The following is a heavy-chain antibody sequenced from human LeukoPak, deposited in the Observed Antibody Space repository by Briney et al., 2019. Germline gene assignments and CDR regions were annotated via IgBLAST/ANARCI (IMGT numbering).Heavy chain of an antibody. D-gene: IGHD3-22*01. CDR1: GYTFTGYY. CDR2: INPNSGGT. CDR3: ARGRGKLTTIPGY. Sequence: GASVKVSCKASGYTFTGYYMHWVRQAPGQGLEWMGWINPNSGGTNYAQKFQGRVTMTRDTSISTAYMELSRPRSDDTAVYYCARGRGKLTTIPGYWGQGTLVTVSS. V-gene: IGHV1-2*02. J-gene: IGHJ4*02.